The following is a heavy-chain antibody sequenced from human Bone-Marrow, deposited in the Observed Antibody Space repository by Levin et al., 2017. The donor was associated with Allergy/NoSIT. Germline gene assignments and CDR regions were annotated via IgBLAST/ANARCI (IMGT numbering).Heavy chain of an antibody. CDR1: GFTFSDYY. V-gene: IGHV3-11*01. Sequence: GGSLRLSCEASGFTFSDYYMTWIRQPPGKGPEWVSFISDSGDRIYYADAVKGRFTVSRDNVKNSLYLQLNSLRVEDTAVYYCAVGSGSALWGQGTPVTVSS. CDR3: AVGSGSAL. D-gene: IGHD1-1*01. J-gene: IGHJ4*02. CDR2: ISDSGDRI.